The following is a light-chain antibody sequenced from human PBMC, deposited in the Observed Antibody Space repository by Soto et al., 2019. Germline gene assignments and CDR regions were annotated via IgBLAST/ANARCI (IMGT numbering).Light chain of an antibody. V-gene: IGKV3-20*01. Sequence: IALTRSPGTLSWSPGERASLSCRASQSVSSSYLALYQQKPGQAPRLLIYGASSRATGIPDRFSGSGSGTEVTLTISSLEYEDYAVYYCHKFSSYPLTFGGGTKVDIK. J-gene: IGKJ4*01. CDR3: HKFSSYPLT. CDR2: GAS. CDR1: QSVSSSY.